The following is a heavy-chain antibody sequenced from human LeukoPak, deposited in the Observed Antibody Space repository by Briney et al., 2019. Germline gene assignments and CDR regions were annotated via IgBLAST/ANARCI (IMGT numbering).Heavy chain of an antibody. CDR3: ARTYCSGGSCYHPPPWYFDL. D-gene: IGHD2-15*01. J-gene: IGHJ2*01. CDR2: IIPIFGTA. Sequence: SVKVSCKASGGTFSSYAISWVRQAPGQGLEWMGGIIPIFGTANYAQKFQGRVTITADESTSTAYMELSSLRSEDTAVYYCARTYCSGGSCYHPPPWYFDLWGRGTLVTVSS. V-gene: IGHV1-69*01. CDR1: GGTFSSYA.